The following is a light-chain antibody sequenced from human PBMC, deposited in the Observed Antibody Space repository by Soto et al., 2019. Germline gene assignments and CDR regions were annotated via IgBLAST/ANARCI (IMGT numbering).Light chain of an antibody. CDR1: QDISNA. V-gene: IGKV1-27*01. Sequence: DIQMTQSPSSLSASVGDRVTITCRASQDISNALAWYQQKPGKVPELLIYAASTLQSGVPPRFSGSGSGTDFSLTIYSLQPEDVATYYCQTYNSASTFGPGTKVEIK. CDR3: QTYNSAST. CDR2: AAS. J-gene: IGKJ1*01.